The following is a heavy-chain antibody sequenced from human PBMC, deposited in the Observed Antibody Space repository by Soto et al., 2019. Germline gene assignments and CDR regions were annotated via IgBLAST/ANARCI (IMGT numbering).Heavy chain of an antibody. Sequence: SETLSLTCTVSVGSISTYYWTWIRQPPGKGLEWIGYIYYSGSTNYNPSLKSRVTISEDTSKKQFSLKLNSVTAADTAVYYCARGGGYSNPYNFDYWGQGTLVTVSS. J-gene: IGHJ4*02. D-gene: IGHD5-18*01. CDR1: VGSISTYY. CDR2: IYYSGST. CDR3: ARGGGYSNPYNFDY. V-gene: IGHV4-59*01.